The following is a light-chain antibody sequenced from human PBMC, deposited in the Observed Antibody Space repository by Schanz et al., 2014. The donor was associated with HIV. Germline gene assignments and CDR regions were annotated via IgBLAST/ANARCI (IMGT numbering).Light chain of an antibody. J-gene: IGKJ1*01. CDR2: KAS. Sequence: DIQMTQSPPTLSASVGDRVTITCRASQSITNWLAWYQQKPGKAPKLLIYKASSLERGVPSRFSGRGSGTEFTLTISRLQPDDFATYYCQQYNRYASTFGQGTKVEIK. V-gene: IGKV1-5*03. CDR1: QSITNW. CDR3: QQYNRYAST.